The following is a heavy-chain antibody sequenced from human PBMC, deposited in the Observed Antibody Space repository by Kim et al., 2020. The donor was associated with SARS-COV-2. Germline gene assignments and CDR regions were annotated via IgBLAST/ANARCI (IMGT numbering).Heavy chain of an antibody. Sequence: DSVKGRFTISRDNAKNSLYLQMNSLRAEDTALYYCAKDISSSHYYYGMDVWGQGTTVTVSS. D-gene: IGHD2-2*01. V-gene: IGHV3-9*01. CDR3: AKDISSSHYYYGMDV. J-gene: IGHJ6*02.